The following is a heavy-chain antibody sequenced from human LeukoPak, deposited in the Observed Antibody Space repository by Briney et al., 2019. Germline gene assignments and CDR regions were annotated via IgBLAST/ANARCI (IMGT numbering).Heavy chain of an antibody. CDR3: ARFLTYYYGSGSYWFDP. CDR2: IYHSGST. J-gene: IGHJ5*02. V-gene: IGHV4-38-2*02. CDR1: GYSISSGYY. Sequence: SETLSLTCTVSGYSISSGYYWGWIRQPPGKGLEWIGSIYHSGSTYYNPSLKSRVTISVDTSKNQFSLKLSSVTAADTAVYYCARFLTYYYGSGSYWFDPWGQGTLVTVSS. D-gene: IGHD3-10*01.